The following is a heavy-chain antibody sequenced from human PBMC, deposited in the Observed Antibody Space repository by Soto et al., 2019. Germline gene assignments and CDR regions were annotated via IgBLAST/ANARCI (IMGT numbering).Heavy chain of an antibody. D-gene: IGHD1-26*01. CDR2: MNPNSGNT. CDR1: GYTFTSYD. V-gene: IGHV1-8*01. CDR3: ARARGGSYWVRYYYFDY. Sequence: ASVKVSCKASGYTFTSYDINWVRQATGQGLEWMGWMNPNSGNTGYAQKFQGRVTMTRNTSISTAYMELSSLRSEDTAAYYCARARGGSYWVRYYYFDYWGQGTLVTVSS. J-gene: IGHJ4*02.